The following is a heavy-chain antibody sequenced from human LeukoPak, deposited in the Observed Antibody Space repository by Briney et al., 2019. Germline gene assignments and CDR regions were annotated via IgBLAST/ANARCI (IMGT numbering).Heavy chain of an antibody. Sequence: KFGESLKISCKASGYSFISHWIGWVRQMPGKGLEWMGIINPGDSDTRYSPSFQGQVTISADKSISTAYLQWSSLKASDTAMYYCARFENLDQLDVWYFDYWGQGTLVTVSS. CDR3: ARFENLDQLDVWYFDY. D-gene: IGHD2-2*01. J-gene: IGHJ4*02. V-gene: IGHV5-51*01. CDR2: INPGDSDT. CDR1: GYSFISHW.